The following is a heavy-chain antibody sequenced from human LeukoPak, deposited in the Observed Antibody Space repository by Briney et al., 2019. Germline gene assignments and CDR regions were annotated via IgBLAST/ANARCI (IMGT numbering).Heavy chain of an antibody. CDR2: ISSSSTYI. CDR1: GFTFSSYS. D-gene: IGHD2-21*01. V-gene: IGHV3-21*01. Sequence: GGSLRLSCAASGFTFSSYSMNWVRQAPGKGPDWVSSISSSSTYIYYADSVKCRFTISRDNAENSLYLQMNSLRAEDTAVYYCARGSGDNFEYWGQGTLVTVSS. J-gene: IGHJ4*02. CDR3: ARGSGDNFEY.